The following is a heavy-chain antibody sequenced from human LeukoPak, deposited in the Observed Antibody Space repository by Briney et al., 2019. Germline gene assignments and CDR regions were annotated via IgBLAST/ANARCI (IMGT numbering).Heavy chain of an antibody. V-gene: IGHV4-39*01. Sequence: SETLSLTCTVSGGSISSSSYYRGWIRQPSGKGLEWIGSIYYSGSTYYNPSLKSRVTISADTSKNQFSLKLSSVTAADTAVYYCARRLVYFDYWGQGTLVTVSS. CDR1: GGSISSSSYY. J-gene: IGHJ4*02. D-gene: IGHD2-2*01. CDR2: IYYSGST. CDR3: ARRLVYFDY.